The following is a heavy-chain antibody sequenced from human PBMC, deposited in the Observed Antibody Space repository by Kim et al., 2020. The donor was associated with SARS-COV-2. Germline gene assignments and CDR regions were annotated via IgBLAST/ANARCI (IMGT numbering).Heavy chain of an antibody. V-gene: IGHV4-30-4*01. Sequence: SETLSLTCTVSGDSISGGDYYWTWFRQPPGKGLEWMGYIHHTGRIFCDPSLKSRLFMSIEKSKNQVSLQLTSVTDADAAIYFCARQDGYSRGWFEYWGQGILVIVSS. D-gene: IGHD6-19*01. CDR1: GDSISGGDYY. CDR2: IHHTGRI. J-gene: IGHJ4*02. CDR3: ARQDGYSRGWFEY.